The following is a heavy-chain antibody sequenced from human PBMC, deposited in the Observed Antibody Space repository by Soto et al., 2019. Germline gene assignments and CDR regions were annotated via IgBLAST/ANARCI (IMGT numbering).Heavy chain of an antibody. V-gene: IGHV4-34*01. CDR3: ARGGYHYYMDV. D-gene: IGHD6-13*01. CDR1: GGSFSGYY. CDR2: INHSGST. Sequence: SETLSLTCAAYGGSFSGYYWSWIRQPPGKGLEWIGEINHSGSTNYNPSLKSRVTISVDTSKNQFSLKLSSVTAADTAVYYCARGGYHYYMDVWGKGTTVTVSS. J-gene: IGHJ6*03.